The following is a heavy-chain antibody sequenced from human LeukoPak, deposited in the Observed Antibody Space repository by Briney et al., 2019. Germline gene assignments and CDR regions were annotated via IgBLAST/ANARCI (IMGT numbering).Heavy chain of an antibody. CDR2: INHSGST. CDR3: ARVRTGIAAAGTGLGCIDY. Sequence: SETLSLTCAVYGGSFSGYYWSWIRQPPGKGLEWIGEINHSGSTYYNPSLKSRVTISVDTSKNQFSLKLSSVTAADTAVYYCARVRTGIAAAGTGLGCIDYWGQGTLVTVSS. D-gene: IGHD6-13*01. J-gene: IGHJ4*02. V-gene: IGHV4-34*01. CDR1: GGSFSGYY.